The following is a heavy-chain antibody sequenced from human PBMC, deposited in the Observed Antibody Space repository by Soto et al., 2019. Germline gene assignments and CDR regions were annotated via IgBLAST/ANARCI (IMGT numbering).Heavy chain of an antibody. D-gene: IGHD2-8*02. CDR1: GGTFNTYP. V-gene: IGHV1-69*06. Sequence: ASVKVSCKASGGTFNTYPISWVRQAPGQGLEWMGGIIPIFGSANYAQKFQGRVTITADKSTSTAYMELTSLRSEDTAVYYCARAWGGVIQPAGGDYNDMDVWGQGTTVTVSS. J-gene: IGHJ6*02. CDR2: IIPIFGSA. CDR3: ARAWGGVIQPAGGDYNDMDV.